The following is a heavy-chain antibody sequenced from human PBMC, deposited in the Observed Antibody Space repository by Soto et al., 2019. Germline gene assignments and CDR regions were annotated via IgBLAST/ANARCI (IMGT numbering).Heavy chain of an antibody. Sequence: QVQLVQSGAEVKKPGSSVKVSCKASGGTFSSYTISWVRQAPGQGLEWMGRIIPILGIANYAQKFQGRVTITADKSTSTAYKELSSLRSEDTAVYYCARNDILTGYYPFDYWGQGTLVTVSS. D-gene: IGHD3-9*01. CDR3: ARNDILTGYYPFDY. CDR2: IIPILGIA. J-gene: IGHJ4*02. CDR1: GGTFSSYT. V-gene: IGHV1-69*02.